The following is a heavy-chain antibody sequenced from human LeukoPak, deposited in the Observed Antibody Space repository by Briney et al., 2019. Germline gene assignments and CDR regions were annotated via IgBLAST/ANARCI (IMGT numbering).Heavy chain of an antibody. V-gene: IGHV3-66*01. Sequence: PGGSLRLSCAASGFTVSSNYMSWVRQAPGKGLEWVSVIYSGGSTYYADSAKGRFTISRDNSKNTLYLQMNSLRAEDTAVYYCAREPAYCGGDCYGDYWGQGTLVTVSS. CDR3: AREPAYCGGDCYGDY. J-gene: IGHJ4*02. D-gene: IGHD2-21*02. CDR2: IYSGGST. CDR1: GFTVSSNY.